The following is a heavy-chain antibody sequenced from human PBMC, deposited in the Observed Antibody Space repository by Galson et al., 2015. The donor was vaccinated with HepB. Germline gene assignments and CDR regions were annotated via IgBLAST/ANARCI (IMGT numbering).Heavy chain of an antibody. V-gene: IGHV3-74*01. J-gene: IGHJ5*02. Sequence: SLRLSCAASGFTFSSYWMHWVRQAPGKGLVWVSRINSDGSTTTYADSVKGRFTISRDNAKNTLYLQMNSLRAEDTAVYYCARVPLGVVPQSANWFDPRGQGTLVTVSS. D-gene: IGHD3-16*01. CDR2: INSDGSTT. CDR3: ARVPLGVVPQSANWFDP. CDR1: GFTFSSYW.